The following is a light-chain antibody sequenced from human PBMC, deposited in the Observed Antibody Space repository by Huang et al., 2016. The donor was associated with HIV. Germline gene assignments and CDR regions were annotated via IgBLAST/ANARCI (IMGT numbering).Light chain of an antibody. CDR2: GTS. CDR1: QNICNS. V-gene: IGKV1-39*01. CDR3: QQGYSV. J-gene: IGKJ3*01. Sequence: DIQMTQSPSSLSASVGDRVTITCRASQNICNSLNWYQQKPGKAPNLLIYGTSNLQSGVPSRFSGSGSGTDFTLTISSLQPEDFAIYYCQQGYSVFGPGTKVEIK.